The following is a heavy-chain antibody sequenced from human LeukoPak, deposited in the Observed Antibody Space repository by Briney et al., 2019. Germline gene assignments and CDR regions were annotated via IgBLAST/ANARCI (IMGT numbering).Heavy chain of an antibody. J-gene: IGHJ4*02. CDR3: ARDPAYGALDY. D-gene: IGHD4-17*01. V-gene: IGHV3-7*01. CDR1: GFSFSVSW. CDR2: VDPDGNTQ. Sequence: GGSLRLSCAASGFSFSVSWMTWVRQAPGRGLEWVGNVDPDGNTQNHVDSVKGRFTFSRDNTRNSLYLQMNGLRAEDTAVYYCARDPAYGALDYWGQGTLVTVSS.